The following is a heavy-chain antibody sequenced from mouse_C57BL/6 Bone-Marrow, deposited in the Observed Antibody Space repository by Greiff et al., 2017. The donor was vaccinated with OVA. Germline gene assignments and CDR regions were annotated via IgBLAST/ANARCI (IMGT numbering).Heavy chain of an antibody. D-gene: IGHD2-4*01. J-gene: IGHJ2*01. V-gene: IGHV5-9-1*02. Sequence: EVKLVESGEGLVKPGGSLKLSCAASGFTFSSYAMSWVRQTPEKRLEWVAYISSGGDYIYYADTVKGRFTISRDNARNTLYLQMSSLKSEDTAMYYCTRDDDYDVRGGFDYWGQGTTLTVSS. CDR3: TRDDDYDVRGGFDY. CDR2: ISSGGDYI. CDR1: GFTFSSYA.